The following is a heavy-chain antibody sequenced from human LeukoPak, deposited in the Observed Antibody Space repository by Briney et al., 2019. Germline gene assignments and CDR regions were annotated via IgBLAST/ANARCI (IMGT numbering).Heavy chain of an antibody. CDR3: ARSLPLLRYFDWLPNPDY. V-gene: IGHV1-8*02. Sequence: ASVKVSCKASGGTFSSYAINWVRQATGQGLEWMGWMNPNSGNTGYAQKFQGRVTMTRNTSISTAYMELSSLRSEDTAVYYCARSLPLLRYFDWLPNPDYWGQGTLVTVSS. CDR1: GGTFSSYA. D-gene: IGHD3-9*01. J-gene: IGHJ4*02. CDR2: MNPNSGNT.